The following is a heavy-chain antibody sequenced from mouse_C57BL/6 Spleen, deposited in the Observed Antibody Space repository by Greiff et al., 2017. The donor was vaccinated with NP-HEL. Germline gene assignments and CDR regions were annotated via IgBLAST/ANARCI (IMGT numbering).Heavy chain of an antibody. J-gene: IGHJ3*01. V-gene: IGHV1-42*01. CDR2: INPSTGGT. D-gene: IGHD2-4*01. CDR1: GYSFTGYY. Sequence: VQLQQSGPELVKPGASAKISCKASGYSFTGYYMNWVKQSPEKSLEWIGEINPSTGGTTYNQKFKAKATLTVDKSSSTAYMQLKSLTSEDSAVYYCARSDDYDVAYWGQGTLVTVSA. CDR3: ARSDDYDVAY.